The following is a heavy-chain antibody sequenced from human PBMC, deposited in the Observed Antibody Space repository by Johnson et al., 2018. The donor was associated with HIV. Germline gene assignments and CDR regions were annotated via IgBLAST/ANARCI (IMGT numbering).Heavy chain of an antibody. CDR1: GFVFNNYA. D-gene: IGHD6-13*01. Sequence: QVQLVESGGGVVQPGRSLRLSCAASGFVFNNYALHWVRRALGKGLDWVAIFSFDGVCEECADSVKGPLIISRDNSKNTLYLQMNSLRAEDTAVYYCARERIAAAGLDAFDIWGQGTMVTVSS. CDR3: ARERIAAAGLDAFDI. CDR2: FSFDGVCE. J-gene: IGHJ3*02. V-gene: IGHV3-30*04.